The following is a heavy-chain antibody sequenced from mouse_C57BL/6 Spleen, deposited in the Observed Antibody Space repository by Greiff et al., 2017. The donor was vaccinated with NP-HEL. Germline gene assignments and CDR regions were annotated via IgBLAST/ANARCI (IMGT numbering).Heavy chain of an antibody. D-gene: IGHD2-1*01. Sequence: EVHLVESGGGLVQPGGSLSLSCAASGFTFTDYYMSWVRQPPGKALEWLGFIRNKANGYTTEYSASVKGRFTISRDNSQSILYRQMNALRAEDSATYYCARYSNYYFDYWGQGTTLTVSS. CDR2: IRNKANGYTT. CDR1: GFTFTDYY. V-gene: IGHV7-3*01. CDR3: ARYSNYYFDY. J-gene: IGHJ2*01.